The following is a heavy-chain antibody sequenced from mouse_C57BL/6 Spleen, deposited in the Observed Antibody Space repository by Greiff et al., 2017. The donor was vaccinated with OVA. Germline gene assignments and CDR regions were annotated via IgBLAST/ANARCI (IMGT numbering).Heavy chain of an antibody. V-gene: IGHV1-39*01. CDR2: INPNYGTT. CDR1: GYSFTDDN. D-gene: IGHD2-12*01. Sequence: VQLQQSGPELVKPGASVKLSCKASGYSFTDDNMYWVKQSNGKSLEWIGVINPNYGTTIYNQKFKGKATLTVDQSSSTAYMQLNSLTTEDSALYNWTHLEGIDYCYPYAMDYWGQGTSVTVSS. CDR3: THLEGIDYCYPYAMDY. J-gene: IGHJ4*01.